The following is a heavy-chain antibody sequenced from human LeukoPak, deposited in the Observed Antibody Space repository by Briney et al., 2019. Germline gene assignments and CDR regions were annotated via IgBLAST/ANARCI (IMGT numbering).Heavy chain of an antibody. Sequence: SETLSLTCAVYGGSFSGYYWSWIRQPPGKGLEWIGEINHSGSTNYNPSLKSRVTISVDTSKNQFSPKLSSVTAADTAVYYCARGSRSSSTLTYNWFDPWGQGTLVTASS. D-gene: IGHD2/OR15-2a*01. J-gene: IGHJ5*02. CDR1: GGSFSGYY. V-gene: IGHV4-34*01. CDR3: ARGSRSSSTLTYNWFDP. CDR2: INHSGST.